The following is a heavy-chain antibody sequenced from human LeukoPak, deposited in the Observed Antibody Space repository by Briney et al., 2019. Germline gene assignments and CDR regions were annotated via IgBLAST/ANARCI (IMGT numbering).Heavy chain of an antibody. CDR3: ARAALGGYYDSSGYDY. D-gene: IGHD3-22*01. V-gene: IGHV3-48*01. CDR1: GFTFSSYS. J-gene: IGHJ4*02. Sequence: GGSLILSCAASGFTFSSYSMNWVRQAPGKGLEWVSYISGSGSTMYYAGSLRGRFTISRDNAEKSLYLQMNSLGAEDTAVYYCARAALGGYYDSSGYDYWGQGTLVTVSS. CDR2: ISGSGSTM.